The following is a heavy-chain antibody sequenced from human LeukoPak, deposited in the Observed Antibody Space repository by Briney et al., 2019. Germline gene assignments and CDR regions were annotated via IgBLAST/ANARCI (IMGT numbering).Heavy chain of an antibody. V-gene: IGHV4-31*03. CDR1: GGSISSGGYH. D-gene: IGHD3-22*01. CDR2: IYFSGST. Sequence: SETLSLTCTVSGGSISSGGYHWSWIRQHPGKGLEWIGYIYFSGSTYYNPSLKSRVTISVDTSKNQFSLKLSSVTAADTAVYYCARVEYDSSGYYLFDYWGQGTLVIVSS. CDR3: ARVEYDSSGYYLFDY. J-gene: IGHJ4*02.